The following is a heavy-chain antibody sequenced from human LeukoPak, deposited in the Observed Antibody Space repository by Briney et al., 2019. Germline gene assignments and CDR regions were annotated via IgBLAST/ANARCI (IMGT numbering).Heavy chain of an antibody. Sequence: KPGGSLRLSCEVSGFTFFMYTMHWVRRAPGKGLEWVSLVSYDGSNEYYVDSVTGRFTISRDNSENTLYLQMNSLRPEDTAVYYCARSYGSASYNIDYWGQGTLVTVSS. J-gene: IGHJ4*02. CDR2: VSYDGSNE. CDR3: ARSYGSASYNIDY. CDR1: GFTFFMYT. D-gene: IGHD3-10*01. V-gene: IGHV3-30*04.